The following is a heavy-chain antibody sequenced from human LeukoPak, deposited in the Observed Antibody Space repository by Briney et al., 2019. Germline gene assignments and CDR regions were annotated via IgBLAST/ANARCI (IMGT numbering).Heavy chain of an antibody. V-gene: IGHV4-59*12. CDR3: AISQWDWTDAFDI. Sequence: SETLSLTCTVSGGSISSYYWSWIRQPPGKGLEWIGYIYYSGSTNYNPSLKSRVTISVDTSKNQFSLKLSSVTAADTAVYYCAISQWDWTDAFDIWGQGTMVTVSS. J-gene: IGHJ3*02. CDR1: GGSISSYY. CDR2: IYYSGST. D-gene: IGHD1-26*01.